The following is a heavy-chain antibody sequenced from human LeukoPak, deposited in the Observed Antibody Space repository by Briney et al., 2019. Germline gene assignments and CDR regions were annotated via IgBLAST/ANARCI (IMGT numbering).Heavy chain of an antibody. J-gene: IGHJ4*02. V-gene: IGHV3-7*01. D-gene: IGHD7-27*01. CDR1: GFTFSNYW. Sequence: GGSLRLSCVASGFTFSNYWMTWFRQTPGKWLEWVGNINQDGSEKYYLDSVRGRFTISRDNAKNSLYLQMNSLRVEDTAIYYCARDYVWGSSESDYWGQGTLVTVSS. CDR3: ARDYVWGSSESDY. CDR2: INQDGSEK.